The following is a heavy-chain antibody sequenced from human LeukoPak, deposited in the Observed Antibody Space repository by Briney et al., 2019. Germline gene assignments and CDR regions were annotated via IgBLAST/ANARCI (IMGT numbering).Heavy chain of an antibody. CDR2: ISGSGGST. D-gene: IGHD1-26*01. V-gene: IGHV3-23*01. CDR3: ARQMTPHGNFDY. CDR1: GFTFSSYA. J-gene: IGHJ4*02. Sequence: GGSLRLSCAASGFTFSSYAMSWVRQAPGKGLEWVSAISGSGGSTYYADSVKGRFTISRENAKNSLYLQMNNLRAEDTAVYCCARQMTPHGNFDYWGQGTLVTVSS.